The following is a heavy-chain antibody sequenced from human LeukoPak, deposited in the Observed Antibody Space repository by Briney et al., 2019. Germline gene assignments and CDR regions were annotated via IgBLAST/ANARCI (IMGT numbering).Heavy chain of an antibody. CDR1: GFTFTSSA. CDR3: AAGYGGSTDFDY. D-gene: IGHD4-23*01. V-gene: IGHV1-58*01. CDR2: IVVGSGNT. Sequence: SVKVSCTASGFTFTSSAVQWVRQARGQRLEWIGWIVVGSGNTNYAQKFQERVTITRDMSTSTAYMELSSLRSEDTAVYYCAAGYGGSTDFDYWGQGTLVTVSS. J-gene: IGHJ4*02.